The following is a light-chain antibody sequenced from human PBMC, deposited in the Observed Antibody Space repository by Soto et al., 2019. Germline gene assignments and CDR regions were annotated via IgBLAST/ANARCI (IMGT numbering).Light chain of an antibody. Sequence: EIVLTQSPGTLSLSPGERATLSCRASQSVSSSYLAWYQQKPGQAPRLLIYGASSRATGIPDRFSGSGSGTDFTLTISRLETEDFAVDYCQQYGDSPRTFGQGTQVEIK. CDR1: QSVSSSY. J-gene: IGKJ1*01. V-gene: IGKV3-20*01. CDR3: QQYGDSPRT. CDR2: GAS.